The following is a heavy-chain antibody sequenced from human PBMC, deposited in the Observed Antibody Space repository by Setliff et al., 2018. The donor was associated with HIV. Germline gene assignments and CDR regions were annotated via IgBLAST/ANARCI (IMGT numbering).Heavy chain of an antibody. Sequence: ETLSLTCTVSGGSISSSNYYWGWIRQPPGKGLEWIGSIYYSGSTYYNPSLKSRVTISMGTSRNQFSLKLRSVTAADTAVYYCATGLIMAPDYWGQGSLVTVSS. J-gene: IGHJ4*02. CDR2: IYYSGST. V-gene: IGHV4-39*07. CDR1: GGSISSSNYY. CDR3: ATGLIMAPDY. D-gene: IGHD2-8*01.